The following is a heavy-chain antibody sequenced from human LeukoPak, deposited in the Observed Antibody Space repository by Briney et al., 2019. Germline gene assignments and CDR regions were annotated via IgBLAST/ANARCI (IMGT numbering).Heavy chain of an antibody. CDR1: GGSFSGYY. Sequence: SETLSLTCAVNGGSFSGYYWSWIRQPPGKGLEWIGEINHSGSTNYNPSLKSRVTISVDTSKNQFSLKLSSVTAADTAVYYCASVGYYDSSGYYEDAFDIWGQGTMVTVSS. CDR3: ASVGYYDSSGYYEDAFDI. J-gene: IGHJ3*02. CDR2: INHSGST. D-gene: IGHD3-22*01. V-gene: IGHV4-34*01.